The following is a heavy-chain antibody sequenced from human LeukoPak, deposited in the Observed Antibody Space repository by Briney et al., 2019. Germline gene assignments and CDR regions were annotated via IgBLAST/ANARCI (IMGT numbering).Heavy chain of an antibody. D-gene: IGHD2-2*01. J-gene: IGHJ5*02. CDR1: GYTFTSYG. Sequence: GASVKVSCKASGYTFTSYGISWVRQASGQGLEWMGWISAYNGNTNYAQKLQGRVTMTTDTSTSTAYMELRSLRSDDTAVYYCARGSGIVVVPAAIYWFDPWGQGTLVTVSS. CDR3: ARGSGIVVVPAAIYWFDP. V-gene: IGHV1-18*01. CDR2: ISAYNGNT.